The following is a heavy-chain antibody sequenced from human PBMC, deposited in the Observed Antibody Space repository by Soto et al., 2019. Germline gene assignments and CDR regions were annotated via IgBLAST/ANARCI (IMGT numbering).Heavy chain of an antibody. D-gene: IGHD4-17*01. J-gene: IGHJ4*02. Sequence: QVQLVQSGAEVKKPGASVTVSCKASGYPFGGYAIGWVRQAPGQGLEWMGWVSAHTGDSGYAQRFQGRVTLPTETSTSTAYMELRCLRSDDTAVYYCARPSTAYGDYGWSLAYWGQGTLVTVSS. CDR3: ARPSTAYGDYGWSLAY. CDR1: GYPFGGYA. CDR2: VSAHTGDS. V-gene: IGHV1-18*01.